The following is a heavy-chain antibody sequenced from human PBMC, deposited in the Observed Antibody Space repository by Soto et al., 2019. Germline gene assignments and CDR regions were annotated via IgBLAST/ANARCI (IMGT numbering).Heavy chain of an antibody. V-gene: IGHV1-69*04. J-gene: IGHJ4*02. Sequence: SVKVSCKASGGTFSSYTISWVRQAPGQGLEWMGRIIPILGIANYAQKFQGRVTITADKSTSTAYMELSSLRSEDTAVYYCAREPYYDILTGYWPPDYWGQGTLVTVSS. D-gene: IGHD3-9*01. CDR2: IIPILGIA. CDR3: AREPYYDILTGYWPPDY. CDR1: GGTFSSYT.